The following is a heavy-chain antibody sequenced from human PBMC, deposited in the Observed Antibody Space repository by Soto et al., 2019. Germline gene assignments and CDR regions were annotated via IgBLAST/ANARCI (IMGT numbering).Heavy chain of an antibody. D-gene: IGHD7-27*01. J-gene: IGHJ5*02. CDR3: TRGGSNTWRFDP. V-gene: IGHV3-73*01. Sequence: EVQLVESGGGLVKPGNSLQLSCAASGFIFSDSVIHWVRQAPGKGLEWVGRIRRKVNSYATAYTASVNGRFAISRDDSRDTAYLQMNSLQVDDTALYYCTRGGSNTWRFDPWGQGTLVIVSS. CDR1: GFIFSDSV. CDR2: IRRKVNSYAT.